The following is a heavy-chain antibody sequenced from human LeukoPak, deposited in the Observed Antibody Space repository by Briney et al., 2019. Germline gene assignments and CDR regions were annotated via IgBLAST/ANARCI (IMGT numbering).Heavy chain of an antibody. V-gene: IGHV4-34*01. Sequence: SETLSLTCAVSGGSFSDNYWTWVRQPPGKGLEWIGQINHSGTTNYNPSLKSRVTILVDTSKNQFSLKLSSVTAADTAVYYCTRVDTAMSAFDPWGQGTLVTVSS. CDR3: TRVDTAMSAFDP. D-gene: IGHD5-18*01. J-gene: IGHJ5*02. CDR1: GGSFSDNY. CDR2: INHSGTT.